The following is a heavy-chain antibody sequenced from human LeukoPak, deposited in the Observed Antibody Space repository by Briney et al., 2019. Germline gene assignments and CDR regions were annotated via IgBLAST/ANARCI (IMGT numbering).Heavy chain of an antibody. CDR3: ARWEGNVIYYFDY. V-gene: IGHV1-2*02. D-gene: IGHD1-1*01. Sequence: GASVKVSCKASGYTFTGYYMHWVRQAPGQGLEWMGWINPNSGCTNYAQKFQGRVTMTRDTSISTAYMELSRLRSDDTAVYYCARWEGNVIYYFDYWGQGTLVTVSS. J-gene: IGHJ4*02. CDR2: INPNSGCT. CDR1: GYTFTGYY.